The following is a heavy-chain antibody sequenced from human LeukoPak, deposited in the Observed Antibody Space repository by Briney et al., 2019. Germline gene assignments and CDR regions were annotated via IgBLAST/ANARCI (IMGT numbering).Heavy chain of an antibody. J-gene: IGHJ6*02. CDR3: ARDLHYYVAIDV. Sequence: GGSLRLSCEASGFTFSAYAMTWVRQAPGKGLEWVSSVGSDNKPHYSESAKGRFAISRDNSKNTLFLQLHNLRVEDTALYYCARDLHYYVAIDVWGQGTTVTVSS. CDR1: GFTFSAYA. D-gene: IGHD3-10*02. V-gene: IGHV3-23*01. CDR2: VGSDNKP.